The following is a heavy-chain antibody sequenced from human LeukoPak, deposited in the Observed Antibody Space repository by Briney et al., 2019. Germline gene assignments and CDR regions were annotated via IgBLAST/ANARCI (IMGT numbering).Heavy chain of an antibody. V-gene: IGHV4-4*07. Sequence: SETLSLTCIVAGDSISNYYWSWIRQPAGEGLEWIGCSYTSGSTNYNPSLKSRITMSVDTSKNQFSMKLTSVTAADTAVYYCAREAAAGTFYFDYWGQGTLVTVSS. CDR2: SYTSGST. J-gene: IGHJ4*02. D-gene: IGHD6-13*01. CDR3: AREAAAGTFYFDY. CDR1: GDSISNYY.